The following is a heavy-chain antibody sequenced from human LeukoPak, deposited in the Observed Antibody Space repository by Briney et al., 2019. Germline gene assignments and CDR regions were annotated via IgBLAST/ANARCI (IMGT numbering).Heavy chain of an antibody. CDR1: GFTLSNYA. J-gene: IGHJ4*02. D-gene: IGHD6-19*01. CDR2: ISGSGGST. Sequence: GGSLRLSCSASGFTLSNYAMHWVRQAPGKGLEWVSAISGSGGSTYYADSVKGRFTISRDNSKNTLYLQMNSLRAEDTAVYYCAKDPRYSSGWDYWGQGTLVTVSS. CDR3: AKDPRYSSGWDY. V-gene: IGHV3-23*01.